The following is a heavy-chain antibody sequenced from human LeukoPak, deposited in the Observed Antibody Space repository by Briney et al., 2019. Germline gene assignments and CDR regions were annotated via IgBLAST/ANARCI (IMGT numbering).Heavy chain of an antibody. CDR3: ARRTPQGLYSSSWYNWFDP. D-gene: IGHD6-13*01. CDR2: IYYSGST. V-gene: IGHV4-59*01. CDR1: GGSISSYY. J-gene: IGHJ5*02. Sequence: SETLSLTCTVSGGSISSYYWSWIRQPPGKGLEWIGCIYYSGSTNYNPSLKSRVTISVDTSKNQFSLKLSSVTAADTAVYYCARRTPQGLYSSSWYNWFDPWGQGTLVTVSS.